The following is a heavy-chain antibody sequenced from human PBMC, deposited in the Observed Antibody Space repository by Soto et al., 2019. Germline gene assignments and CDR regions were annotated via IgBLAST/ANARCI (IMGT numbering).Heavy chain of an antibody. D-gene: IGHD6-13*01. V-gene: IGHV3-11*01. J-gene: IGHJ6*02. Sequence: GGSLRLSCAASGFTFSDYYMSWIRQAPGKGLEWVSYISSSGSTIYYADSVKGGFTISRDNAKSSLYLQMNSLRAEDTAVYYCARCLAAAGTGVYYYYGMDVWGQGTTVTVSS. CDR3: ARCLAAAGTGVYYYYGMDV. CDR2: ISSSGSTI. CDR1: GFTFSDYY.